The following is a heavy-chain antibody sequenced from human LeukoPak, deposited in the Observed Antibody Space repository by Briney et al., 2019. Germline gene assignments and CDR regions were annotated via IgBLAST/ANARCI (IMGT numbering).Heavy chain of an antibody. CDR3: AKSRGYSYGLYYFDY. J-gene: IGHJ4*02. CDR1: GFTFSSYS. V-gene: IGHV3-21*01. D-gene: IGHD5-18*01. CDR2: ISSSSSYI. Sequence: GSLRLSCAASGFTFSSYSMNWVRQAPGKGLEWVSSISSSSSYIYYADSVKGRFTISRDNAKNSLYLQMNSLRAEDTAVYYCAKSRGYSYGLYYFDYWGQGTLVTVSS.